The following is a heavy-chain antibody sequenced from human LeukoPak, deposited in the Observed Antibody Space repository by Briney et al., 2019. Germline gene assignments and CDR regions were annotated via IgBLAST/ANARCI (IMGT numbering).Heavy chain of an antibody. Sequence: GGSLRLSCAAPGFTFSRYDMHWVRQATGKGLEWVSGIGTAGDTYYAGSVKGRFTISRENAKNSLYLQMNSLTAGDTAVYYCAGAGSETQWRAFDFWGQGALVTVFS. V-gene: IGHV3-13*01. J-gene: IGHJ4*02. CDR2: IGTAGDT. CDR1: GFTFSRYD. CDR3: AGAGSETQWRAFDF. D-gene: IGHD6-19*01.